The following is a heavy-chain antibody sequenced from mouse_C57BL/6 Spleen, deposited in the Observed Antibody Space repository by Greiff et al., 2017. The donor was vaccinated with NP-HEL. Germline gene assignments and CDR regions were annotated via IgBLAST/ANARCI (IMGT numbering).Heavy chain of an antibody. D-gene: IGHD4-1*02. Sequence: EVQLQQSGPELVKPGASVKISCKASGYSFTGYYMNWVQQSPEKSLEWIGEINPSTGGTTYNQKFKAKATLTVDKSSSTAYMQLKSLTSEDSAVYYCASSNCARFAYWGQGTLVTVSA. CDR3: ASSNCARFAY. J-gene: IGHJ3*01. CDR2: INPSTGGT. CDR1: GYSFTGYY. V-gene: IGHV1-42*01.